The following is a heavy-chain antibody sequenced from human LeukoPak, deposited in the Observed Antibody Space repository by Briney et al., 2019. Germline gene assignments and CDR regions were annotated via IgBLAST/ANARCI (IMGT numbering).Heavy chain of an antibody. J-gene: IGHJ4*02. CDR1: GFTFRNYW. D-gene: IGHD1-7*01. CDR3: VSAWGTTDDY. Sequence: GGSLRLSCAASGFTFRNYWMQWVRQAPGEGLVWVSRIKTDGSTTNYADSVKGRFTISRDNAKNTLYLQLNSLRAEATAVYYCVSAWGTTDDYWGQGTLVTVSS. V-gene: IGHV3-74*01. CDR2: IKTDGSTT.